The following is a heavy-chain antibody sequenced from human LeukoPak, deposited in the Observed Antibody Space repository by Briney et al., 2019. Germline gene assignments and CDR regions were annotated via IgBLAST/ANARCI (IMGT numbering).Heavy chain of an antibody. V-gene: IGHV3-30-3*01. Sequence: GGSLRLSCTASGFTFTTYAMHWVRQAPGKGLEWVAVISYDGSNKYYADSVKGRFPISRDNSKSTLYLQMNSLRAEDTAVYYRARGSNWGSRVYYFDYWGQGTLVTVSS. CDR2: ISYDGSNK. CDR1: GFTFTTYA. CDR3: ARGSNWGSRVYYFDY. J-gene: IGHJ4*02. D-gene: IGHD7-27*01.